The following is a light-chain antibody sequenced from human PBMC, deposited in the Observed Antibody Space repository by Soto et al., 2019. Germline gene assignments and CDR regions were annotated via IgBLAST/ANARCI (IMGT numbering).Light chain of an antibody. CDR1: PTISSW. CDR2: KAS. Sequence: DLQMTQSPSTLSGSVGDRVTITCRASPTISSWLAWYQKKPGKAPKLLIYKASTLKSGVPSRFSGSGSGTEFNLTISRLQTDDFATYECQHYNSYSEAFGQGTKVDIK. CDR3: QHYNSYSEA. J-gene: IGKJ1*01. V-gene: IGKV1-5*03.